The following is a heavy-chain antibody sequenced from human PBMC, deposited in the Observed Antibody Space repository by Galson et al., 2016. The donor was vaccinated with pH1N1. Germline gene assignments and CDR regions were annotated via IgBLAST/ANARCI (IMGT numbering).Heavy chain of an antibody. CDR3: VRDVPGPSYDY. CDR2: ISRDGLQT. CDR1: GFPFYIYW. V-gene: IGHV3-7*01. Sequence: SLRLSCATSGFPFYIYWMSWIRQAPGKGLEWVATISRDGLQTYYVDSVRGRSTISRDNARNTIYLQMDSLRVDDTALFYCVRDVPGPSYDYWGQGALVTVSS. J-gene: IGHJ4*02.